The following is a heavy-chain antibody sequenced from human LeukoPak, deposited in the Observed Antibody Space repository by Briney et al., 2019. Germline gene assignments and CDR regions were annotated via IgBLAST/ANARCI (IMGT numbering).Heavy chain of an antibody. CDR3: AREKDIVVVPAALLGGPRVDY. D-gene: IGHD2-2*01. Sequence: PSQTLSLTCTVSGGSISSGDYYWSWTRQPPGKGLEWIGYIYYSGSTYYNPSLKSRVTISVDTSKNQFSLKLSSVTAADTAVYYCAREKDIVVVPAALLGGPRVDYWGQGTLVTVSS. CDR1: GGSISSGDYY. J-gene: IGHJ4*02. V-gene: IGHV4-30-4*08. CDR2: IYYSGST.